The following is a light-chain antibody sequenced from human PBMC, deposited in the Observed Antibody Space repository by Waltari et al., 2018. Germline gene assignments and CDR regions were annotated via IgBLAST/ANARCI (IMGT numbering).Light chain of an antibody. V-gene: IGLV2-11*01. Sequence: QSALTQPRSVSGSPGQSVTISCTGTSNNIGDSRYVSWYQQHPGKAPTVVVHCVNRRPSGVPGRFTASKSGNTASLTISGLQAEDEGDYYCCSYAVGTYTWFFGGGTKLTVL. J-gene: IGLJ2*01. CDR3: CSYAVGTYTWF. CDR2: CVN. CDR1: SNNIGDSRY.